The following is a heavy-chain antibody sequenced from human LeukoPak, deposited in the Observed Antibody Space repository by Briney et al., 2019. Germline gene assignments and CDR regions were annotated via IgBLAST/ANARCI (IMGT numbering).Heavy chain of an antibody. CDR3: AKGGPHYGSGSYYAFDY. V-gene: IGHV3-30*04. Sequence: GRSLRLSCAASGFTFRLYAMHWVRQAPGKGLEWVTVISDDGNNKYFADSVKGRFTISRDNSKNTLYLQMNSLRAEDTAVYYCAKGGPHYGSGSYYAFDYWGQGTLVTVSS. D-gene: IGHD3-10*01. CDR2: ISDDGNNK. J-gene: IGHJ4*02. CDR1: GFTFRLYA.